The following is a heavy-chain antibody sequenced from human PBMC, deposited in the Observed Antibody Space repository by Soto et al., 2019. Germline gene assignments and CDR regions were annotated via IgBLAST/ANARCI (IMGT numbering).Heavy chain of an antibody. V-gene: IGHV4-30-2*01. CDR1: GGSISSGGYS. D-gene: IGHD3-3*01. CDR2: TYHSGST. J-gene: IGHJ5*02. CDR3: ARAAGRYYDFGNWFDP. Sequence: PSETLSLTCAVSGGSISSGGYSWSWIRQPPGKGLEWIGYTYHSGSTYYNPSLKSRVTISVDRSKNQFSLKLSSVTAADTAVYYCARAAGRYYDFGNWFDPWGQGTLVTVSS.